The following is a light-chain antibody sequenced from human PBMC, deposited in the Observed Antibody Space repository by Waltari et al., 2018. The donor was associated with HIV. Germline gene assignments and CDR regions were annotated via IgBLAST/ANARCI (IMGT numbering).Light chain of an antibody. J-gene: IGLJ1*01. CDR1: SSDIGSYNS. V-gene: IGLV2-14*03. CDR2: DVS. CDR3: KSKTSSSTPCV. Sequence: QSALTPPASVSGSPGQSITISCTGSSSDIGSYNSVSWYQQHPDKAPKLIIYDVSNRPSGVSDRFSGSKSGNTASLTISGLQAEDEADYFCKSKTSSSTPCVFGTGTKVAVL.